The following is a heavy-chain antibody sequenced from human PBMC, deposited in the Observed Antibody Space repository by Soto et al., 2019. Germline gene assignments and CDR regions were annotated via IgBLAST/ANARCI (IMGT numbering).Heavy chain of an antibody. J-gene: IGHJ4*02. CDR2: IKQDGSEK. V-gene: IGHV3-7*01. CDR1: GFSFSNYW. Sequence: PGGSLRLSCAASGFSFSNYWLTWVRQAPGKGLEWLANIKQDGSEKFYVDSVKGRFTISRDNAKNSLYLQMNSLRAEDTAVYYCARGEYDGKKVDYWGQGTMVSVS. D-gene: IGHD3-16*01. CDR3: ARGEYDGKKVDY.